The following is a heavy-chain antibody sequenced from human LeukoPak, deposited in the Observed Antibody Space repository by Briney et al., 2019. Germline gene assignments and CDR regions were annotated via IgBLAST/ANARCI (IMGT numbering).Heavy chain of an antibody. D-gene: IGHD3-10*01. CDR3: ARDDYRGVTNFDP. J-gene: IGHJ5*02. V-gene: IGHV4-59*01. CDR1: GGSISPYF. CDR2: ISYSGST. Sequence: SETLSLTCTVSGGSISPYFWSWIRQPPGKGLEWIGYISYSGSTNCNPSLKSRVTISVDTSKNQFSLQLSSVTAADTAVYYCARDDYRGVTNFDPWGQGTLVTVSS.